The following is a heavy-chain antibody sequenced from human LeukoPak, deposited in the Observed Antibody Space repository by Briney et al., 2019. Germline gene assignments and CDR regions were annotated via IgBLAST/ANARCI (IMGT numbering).Heavy chain of an antibody. Sequence: SETLSLTCTVSGGSISSYYWSWIRQPAGKGLEWIGRIYTSGSTNYNPSLKSRVTMSVDMSTNQFSLKLSSVTAADTAVYYCAREGDGSGSSEFDYWGQGTLVTVSS. D-gene: IGHD3-10*01. J-gene: IGHJ4*02. CDR3: AREGDGSGSSEFDY. V-gene: IGHV4-4*07. CDR2: IYTSGST. CDR1: GGSISSYY.